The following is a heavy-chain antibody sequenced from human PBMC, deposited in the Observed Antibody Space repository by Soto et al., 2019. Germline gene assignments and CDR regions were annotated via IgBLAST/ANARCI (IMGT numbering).Heavy chain of an antibody. CDR3: ARDRHYYDSRGIPLFDY. CDR1: GYTFTSYG. CDR2: ISAYNGNT. Sequence: GASVKVSCKASGYTFTSYGISWVRQAPGQGLEWMGWISAYNGNTNYAQKLQGRVTMTTDTSTSTAYTELRSLRSDDTAVYYCARDRHYYDSRGIPLFDYWGQGTLVTVSS. V-gene: IGHV1-18*01. D-gene: IGHD3-22*01. J-gene: IGHJ4*02.